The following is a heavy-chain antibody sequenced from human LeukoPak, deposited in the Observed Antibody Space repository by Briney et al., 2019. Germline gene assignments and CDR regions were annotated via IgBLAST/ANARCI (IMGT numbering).Heavy chain of an antibody. Sequence: PGGSLRLSCAASGFTVSSYSMNWVRQAPGKGLEWVSSISSRSSYIYYADSVKGQFTISREKAKNSLYLQMNSLRAEDTAVYYCARGRDDYVWGGYRYEPYYFDFWGQGTLVTVSS. CDR3: ARGRDDYVWGGYRYEPYYFDF. CDR2: ISSRSSYI. V-gene: IGHV3-21*01. CDR1: GFTVSSYS. D-gene: IGHD3-16*02. J-gene: IGHJ4*02.